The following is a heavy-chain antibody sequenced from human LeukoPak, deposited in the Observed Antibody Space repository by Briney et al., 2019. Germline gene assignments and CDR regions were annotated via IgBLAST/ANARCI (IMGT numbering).Heavy chain of an antibody. CDR2: ISNSATTI. J-gene: IGHJ5*02. CDR1: GFTFSGYS. CDR3: AKQAVPSGSYYNWFDP. V-gene: IGHV3-48*04. Sequence: TGGSLRRSCAASGFTFSGYSMNWVRQAPGKGLEWISYISNSATTINYADSVKGRFTTSRDNAKNLLFLQMNSLRAEDTAVYYCAKQAVPSGSYYNWFDPWGQGTLVTVSS. D-gene: IGHD1-26*01.